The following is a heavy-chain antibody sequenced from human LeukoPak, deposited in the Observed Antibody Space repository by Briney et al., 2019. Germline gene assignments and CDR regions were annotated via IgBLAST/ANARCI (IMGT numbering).Heavy chain of an antibody. CDR2: ISGGGETT. CDR3: ARDYADYVGYFFFDY. D-gene: IGHD4-17*01. J-gene: IGHJ4*02. V-gene: IGHV3-23*01. Sequence: HPGGSLRLSCAASGFTFNNYAMNWVRQAPGKGLEWVSSISGGGETTYYADSAKGRFTISRDNSQNTLYLQMNSLRAEDTAVYYCARDYADYVGYFFFDYWGQGTLVTVS. CDR1: GFTFNNYA.